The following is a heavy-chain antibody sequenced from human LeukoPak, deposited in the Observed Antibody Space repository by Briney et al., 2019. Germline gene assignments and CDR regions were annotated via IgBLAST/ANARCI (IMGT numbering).Heavy chain of an antibody. CDR1: GFTVSTDH. CDR3: ARVWELSFDY. D-gene: IGHD3-16*02. Sequence: GGSLRLSCAASGFTVSTDHMSWVRQAPGKGLEWVAVSYSGGTSQYAGSVKGRFTISRDNSKNTLSLQMNSLRAEDTALYYCARVWELSFDYWGQGTLVTVSS. CDR2: SYSGGTS. J-gene: IGHJ4*02. V-gene: IGHV3-53*01.